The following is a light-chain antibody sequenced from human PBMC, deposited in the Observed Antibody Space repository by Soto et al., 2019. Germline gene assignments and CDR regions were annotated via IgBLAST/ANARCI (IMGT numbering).Light chain of an antibody. J-gene: IGKJ1*01. CDR2: ASS. Sequence: AIRVTQSPSSISASTGDRVTITCRASQEISPFLAWYQQRPGKAPNLLLYASSTLKSGVPSRFSCSGSGTDFTLTISNLQSEDSATYFCQQYYQYPRTFGQGTKVEIK. CDR3: QQYYQYPRT. CDR1: QEISPF. V-gene: IGKV1-8*01.